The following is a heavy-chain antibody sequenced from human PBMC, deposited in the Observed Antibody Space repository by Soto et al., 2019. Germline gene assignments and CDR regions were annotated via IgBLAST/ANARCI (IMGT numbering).Heavy chain of an antibody. CDR3: ARDLTRSWLFFDY. CDR1: V. Sequence: VISWVRQAPGQGLEWMGWISAYNGNTNYAQKLQGRVTMTTDTSTSTAYMELRSLRSDDTAVYYCARDLTRSWLFFDYWGQGTLVTVSS. V-gene: IGHV1-18*01. J-gene: IGHJ4*02. D-gene: IGHD6-13*01. CDR2: ISAYNGNT.